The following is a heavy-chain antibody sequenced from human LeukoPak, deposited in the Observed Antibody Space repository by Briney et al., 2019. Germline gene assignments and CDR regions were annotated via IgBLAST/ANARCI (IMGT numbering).Heavy chain of an antibody. CDR2: INTNTGNP. J-gene: IGHJ6*02. CDR1: GYTFTSYG. Sequence: ASVKVSCKASGYTFTSYGISWVRQAPGQGLEWMGWINTNTGNPTYAQGFTGRFVFPLDTSVSTTYLQISSLKAEDTAVYYCARGYIYGCGHQYGMDVWGQGTTVTVSS. V-gene: IGHV7-4-1*02. D-gene: IGHD5-18*01. CDR3: ARGYIYGCGHQYGMDV.